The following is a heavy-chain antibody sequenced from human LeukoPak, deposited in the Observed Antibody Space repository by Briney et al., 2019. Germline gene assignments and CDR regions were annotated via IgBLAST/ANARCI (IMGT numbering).Heavy chain of an antibody. CDR1: GFTFSSCS. D-gene: IGHD1-26*01. J-gene: IGHJ4*02. V-gene: IGHV3-48*02. CDR3: ARDPQIIVGATNHFDN. CDR2: ISRSSSII. Sequence: GGSLRLSCAASGFTFSSCSVNWVRQAPGKGLEWISYISRSSSIIYYADSVKGRFTISRDNAKNSLYLQMNSLRDEDTAVYHCARDPQIIVGATNHFDNWGQGTLVTVSS.